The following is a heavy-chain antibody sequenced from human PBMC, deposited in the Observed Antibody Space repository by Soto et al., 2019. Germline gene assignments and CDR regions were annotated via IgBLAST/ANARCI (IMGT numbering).Heavy chain of an antibody. CDR1: GFSFNSYA. D-gene: IGHD3-10*01. CDR2: INYNSRAT. Sequence: EVHLLESGGGLVQPGGSLRLSCETSGFSFNSYAMTWVRQAPGMGLEWVAAINYNSRATFHAQSVKGRFTISRYNSRNTVLLQMDSLRAEDTAAYYCVKQRGSGKTYYYDKDVWGLGTTVIVSS. V-gene: IGHV3-23*01. J-gene: IGHJ6*02. CDR3: VKQRGSGKTYYYDKDV.